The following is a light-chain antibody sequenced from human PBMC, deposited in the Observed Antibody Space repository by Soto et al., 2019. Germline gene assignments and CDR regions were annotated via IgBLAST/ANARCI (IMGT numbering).Light chain of an antibody. CDR1: QSVSSN. CDR3: QQYHNWPPFT. CDR2: GAS. V-gene: IGKV3-15*01. Sequence: EIVMTQSPATLSVSPGERATLSCRASQSVSSNLAWYQQKPGQAPRLLIYGASTRATGIPARFSGSGSGTEFTLTISGLQSEDFAVYYCQQYHNWPPFTFGPGTKVDIK. J-gene: IGKJ3*01.